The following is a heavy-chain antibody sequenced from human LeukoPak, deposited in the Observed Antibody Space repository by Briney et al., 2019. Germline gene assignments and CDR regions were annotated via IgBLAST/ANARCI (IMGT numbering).Heavy chain of an antibody. V-gene: IGHV3-33*06. CDR3: AKDQGSGWPYYFDY. CDR1: GFTFSSYG. J-gene: IGHJ4*02. CDR2: IWYDGSNK. D-gene: IGHD6-25*01. Sequence: GGFLRLSCAASGFTFSSYGMHWVRQAPGKGLEWVAVIWYDGSNKYYADSVKGRFTISRDNSKNTLYLQMNSLRAEDTAVYYCAKDQGSGWPYYFDYWGQGTLVTVSS.